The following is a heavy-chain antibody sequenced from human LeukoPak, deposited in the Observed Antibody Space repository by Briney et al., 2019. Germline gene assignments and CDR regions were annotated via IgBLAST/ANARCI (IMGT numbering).Heavy chain of an antibody. V-gene: IGHV4-39*01. J-gene: IGHJ3*02. CDR2: SLHSVAA. D-gene: IGHD5-18*01. CDR3: ARQDTAMSYAYDI. Sequence: SETLSLTCTVPGGSISSSSYYWGWIRQPPGKGLESIGFSLHSVAASYNPSLKARATISLATPKKQFSLKLSSVTAADTDVYYCARQDTAMSYAYDIWGQGTMVIVSS. CDR1: GGSISSSSYY.